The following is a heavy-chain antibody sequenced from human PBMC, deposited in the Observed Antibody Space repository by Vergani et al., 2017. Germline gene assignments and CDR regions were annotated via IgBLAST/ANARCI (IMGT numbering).Heavy chain of an antibody. J-gene: IGHJ6*03. Sequence: QVQLEESGGGVVQPGRSLRLSCAASGFTFSTYGLHWVRQAPGKGLEWVAVIWYDGSNKYYADSVKGRFTVSRDNSKNTLYLQMNGLRAEDTAVYYCARXAGYCSRTICPPTLRNYYYYMDVWGKGTTVTVSS. V-gene: IGHV3-33*01. D-gene: IGHD2-2*01. CDR3: ARXAGYCSRTICPPTLRNYYYYMDV. CDR1: GFTFSTYG. CDR2: IWYDGSNK.